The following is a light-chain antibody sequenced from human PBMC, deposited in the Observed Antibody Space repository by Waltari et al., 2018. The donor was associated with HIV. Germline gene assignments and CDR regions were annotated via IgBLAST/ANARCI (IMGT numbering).Light chain of an antibody. Sequence: SYELIQPPSVSVSPGQTAIITCSGDKLGTKYTSWYQQKTGQSPFLVIYQDTKRPSGIPERFSGSNSGNTATLTISGTHVIDEADYYCQAWDSSAAVFGGGTKLTVL. J-gene: IGLJ2*01. V-gene: IGLV3-1*01. CDR3: QAWDSSAAV. CDR2: QDT. CDR1: KLGTKY.